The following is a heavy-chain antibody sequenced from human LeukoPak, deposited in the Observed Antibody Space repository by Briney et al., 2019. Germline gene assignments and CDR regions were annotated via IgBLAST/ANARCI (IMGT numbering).Heavy chain of an antibody. Sequence: PSETLSLTCTVSGGSINSNFWSWIRQSAGKGLEWIGHINHSGSTYYNPSLKSRVTISTDRSQNQFSLKLTSVTAADTAVYYCARGDFYGSGSYNVYWGQGTLVTVSS. J-gene: IGHJ4*02. D-gene: IGHD3-10*01. V-gene: IGHV4-4*07. CDR3: ARGDFYGSGSYNVY. CDR2: INHSGST. CDR1: GGSINSNF.